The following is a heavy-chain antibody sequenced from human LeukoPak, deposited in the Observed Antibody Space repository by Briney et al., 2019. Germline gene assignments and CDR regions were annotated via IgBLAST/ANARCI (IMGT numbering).Heavy chain of an antibody. J-gene: IGHJ4*02. CDR1: GGSFSGYY. Sequence: SETLSLTCAVYGGSFSGYYWTWIRQPPGKGLEWIGEINHSGNTNYNPSLKSRVAISVDTSKNQFSLELSSVIAADTAMYYCAGSKDGSGFAAYWGQGTQVTVSS. CDR2: INHSGNT. V-gene: IGHV4-34*01. CDR3: AGSKDGSGFAAY. D-gene: IGHD3-22*01.